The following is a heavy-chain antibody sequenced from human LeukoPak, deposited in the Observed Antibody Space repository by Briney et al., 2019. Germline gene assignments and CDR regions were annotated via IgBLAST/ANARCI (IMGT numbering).Heavy chain of an antibody. CDR1: GYTFTGYH. J-gene: IGHJ5*02. CDR3: ARASATPSSGVFKFDP. V-gene: IGHV1-2*02. CDR2: INPNSGGT. D-gene: IGHD2-15*01. Sequence: ASVKVSCKASGYTFTGYHMHWVRQAPGQGLEWMGWINPNSGGTNYARKFQGRVTMTRDTSTSTVYMELSSLRSEDTAVYYCARASATPSSGVFKFDPWGQGTLVTVSS.